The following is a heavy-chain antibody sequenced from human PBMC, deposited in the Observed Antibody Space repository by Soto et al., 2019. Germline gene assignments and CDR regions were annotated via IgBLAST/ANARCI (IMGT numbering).Heavy chain of an antibody. J-gene: IGHJ4*02. CDR2: ISSSSSTI. D-gene: IGHD5-12*01. CDR1: GFTFSSYS. V-gene: IGHV3-48*01. Sequence: GGSLRLSCAASGFTFSSYSMNWVRQAPGKGLEWVSYISSSSSTIYYADSVKGRFTISRDNAKNSLYLQMNSLRAEDTAVYYCARDRETRRIVATIIDYWGQGTLVTVSS. CDR3: ARDRETRRIVATIIDY.